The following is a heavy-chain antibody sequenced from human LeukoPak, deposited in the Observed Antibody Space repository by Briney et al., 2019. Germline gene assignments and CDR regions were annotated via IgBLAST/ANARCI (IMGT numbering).Heavy chain of an antibody. Sequence: SVKVSCKASGGTFSSYALSWVRQAPGQGLEWMGRIIPILDIASYAQKFQDRVTITADESTGTAYMELSSLRSEDTAIYYCARDNPPYCNGGSCYSYRGQGTLVTISS. CDR3: ARDNPPYCNGGSCYSY. CDR2: IIPILDIA. J-gene: IGHJ4*02. CDR1: GGTFSSYA. V-gene: IGHV1-69*04. D-gene: IGHD2-15*01.